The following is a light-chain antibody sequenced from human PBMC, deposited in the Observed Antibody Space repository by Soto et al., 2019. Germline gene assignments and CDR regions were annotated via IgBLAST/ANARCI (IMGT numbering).Light chain of an antibody. V-gene: IGKV3-20*01. CDR2: GAS. CDR3: QQYGTSPWT. CDR1: QSVSNNY. Sequence: EIVLTQSPGTLSLSPGERATLSCRASQSVSNNYLAWYHQKPGSAPRLVIYGASSRATGIPDRFSGSGSGAELALTSFIVERDNFAVYYFQQYGTSPWTCGRGTREEIK. J-gene: IGKJ1*01.